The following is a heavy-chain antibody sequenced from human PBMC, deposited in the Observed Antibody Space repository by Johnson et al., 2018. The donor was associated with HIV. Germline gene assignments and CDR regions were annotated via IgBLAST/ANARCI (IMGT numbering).Heavy chain of an antibody. CDR2: ISGSGGST. J-gene: IGHJ3*02. V-gene: IGHV3-23*04. CDR1: GFTFSSYD. CDR3: AKLWGRDPDNFWSGPTFDI. D-gene: IGHD3-3*01. Sequence: VQLVESGGGLVQPGGFLRLSCAASGFTFSSYDMHWVRQATGKGLEWVSAISGSGGSTYYADSVKGRFTISRDNSKNTLSLQMNGLRAEDTAVYYCAKLWGRDPDNFWSGPTFDIWGQGTMVTVSS.